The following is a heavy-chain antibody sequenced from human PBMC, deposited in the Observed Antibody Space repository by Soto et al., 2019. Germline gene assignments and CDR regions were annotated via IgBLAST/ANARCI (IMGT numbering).Heavy chain of an antibody. V-gene: IGHV1-3*01. D-gene: IGHD3-10*01. CDR2: INAGNGNT. CDR1: GYTFTNYA. Sequence: ASVKVACKASGYTFTNYAMHWVRQAPGQRLEWMGWINAGNGNTEYSQKLQGRVTITRDTSASTAYMEQSSLRSEATAVYYCARVPAWGTMVRGALPAYYYYGMDVWGKGTTVTVSS. CDR3: ARVPAWGTMVRGALPAYYYYGMDV. J-gene: IGHJ6*04.